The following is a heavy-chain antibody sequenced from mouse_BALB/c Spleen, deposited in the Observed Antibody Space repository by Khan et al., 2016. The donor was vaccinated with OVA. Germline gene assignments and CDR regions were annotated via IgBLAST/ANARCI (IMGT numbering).Heavy chain of an antibody. CDR2: IWAGGST. J-gene: IGHJ2*01. Sequence: QVQLKQSGPGLVAPSQSLSITCTVSGFSLTSYGVHWVRQPPGKGLEWLGVIWAGGSTHYNSALMSRLSIRKDNSRSPVSLTMNSQQTDDTSMYYWARLEDIWGQGTTRTVSS. CDR1: GFSLTSYG. D-gene: IGHD1-3*01. V-gene: IGHV2-9*02. CDR3: ARLEDI.